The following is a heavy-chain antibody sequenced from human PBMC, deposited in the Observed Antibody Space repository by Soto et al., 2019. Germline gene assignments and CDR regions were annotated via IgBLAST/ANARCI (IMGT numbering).Heavy chain of an antibody. CDR3: ARDSGYCSGGSCYSLGY. Sequence: QVQLVQSGAEVQKPGSSVKVSCKASGGTFSSYAISWVRQAPGQGLEWMGGIIPIFGTANYAQKFQGRVTITADESTSTAYMELSSLRSEDTAVYYCARDSGYCSGGSCYSLGYWGQGTLVTVSS. J-gene: IGHJ4*02. CDR1: GGTFSSYA. D-gene: IGHD2-15*01. CDR2: IIPIFGTA. V-gene: IGHV1-69*01.